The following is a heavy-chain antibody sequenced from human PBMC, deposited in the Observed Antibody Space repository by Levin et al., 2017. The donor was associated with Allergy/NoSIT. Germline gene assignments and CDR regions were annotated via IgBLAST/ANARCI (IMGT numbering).Heavy chain of an antibody. Sequence: SQTLSLTCAISGDSVFSNSATWNWIRQSPSRGLEWLGRTYYRSKWKNDYAVSVKSRITINPDTSKNQFSLQLNSVTPEDTAVYYCARRGDYSASHDAFDIWGQGIMVTVSS. CDR1: GDSVFSNSAT. D-gene: IGHD4-11*01. CDR3: ARRGDYSASHDAFDI. V-gene: IGHV6-1*01. J-gene: IGHJ3*02. CDR2: TYYRSKWKN.